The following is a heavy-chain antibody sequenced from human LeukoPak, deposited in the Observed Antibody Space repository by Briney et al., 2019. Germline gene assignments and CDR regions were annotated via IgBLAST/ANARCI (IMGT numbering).Heavy chain of an antibody. CDR2: IYYSGST. J-gene: IGHJ4*02. CDR3: ARAIASSGSRLFDY. Sequence: IPSQTLSLTCTVSGGSISSGDYYWSWIRQPPGKGLEWIGYIYYSGSTYYNPSLKSRVTIPLDTSKNQFSLRLTSVTAADTAVYYCARAIASSGSRLFDYWGQGTLVTVSS. D-gene: IGHD3-10*01. CDR1: GGSISSGDYY. V-gene: IGHV4-30-4*01.